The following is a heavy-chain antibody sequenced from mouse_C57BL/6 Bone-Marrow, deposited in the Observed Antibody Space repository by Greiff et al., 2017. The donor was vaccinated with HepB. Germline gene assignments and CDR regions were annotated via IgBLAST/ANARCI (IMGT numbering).Heavy chain of an antibody. CDR2: IYPRDGST. J-gene: IGHJ2*01. D-gene: IGHD1-1*01. Sequence: VQLQHSGPELVKPGASVKLSCKASGYTFTSYDINWVKQRPGQGLEWIGWIYPRDGSTKYNEKFKGKATLTVDTSSSTAYMELHSLTSEDSAVYFCASGGITTVVAPDYWGQGTTLTVSS. V-gene: IGHV1-85*01. CDR3: ASGGITTVVAPDY. CDR1: GYTFTSYD.